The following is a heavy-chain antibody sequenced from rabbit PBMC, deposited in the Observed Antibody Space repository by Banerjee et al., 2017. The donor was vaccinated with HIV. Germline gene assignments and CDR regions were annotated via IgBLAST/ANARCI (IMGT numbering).Heavy chain of an antibody. CDR2: IDPIFGTT. V-gene: IGHV1S47*01. CDR1: GFDFSSYG. CDR3: ARDLDAGYAGYAYVFNL. D-gene: IGHD6-1*01. Sequence: QEQLVESGGGLVQPGGSLKLSCKASGFDFSSYGVSWVRQAPGKGLEWIGYIDPIFGTTYYASWVNGRFTISSHNAQNTLYLQLNSLTAADTATYFCARDLDAGYAGYAYVFNLWGPGTLVTVS. J-gene: IGHJ4*01.